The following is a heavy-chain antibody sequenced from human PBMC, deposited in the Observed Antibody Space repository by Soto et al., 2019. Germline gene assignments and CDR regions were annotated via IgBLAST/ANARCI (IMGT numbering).Heavy chain of an antibody. CDR1: GYTFTSYD. D-gene: IGHD3-22*01. J-gene: IGHJ4*02. CDR3: ARGDYYDSSGYYYFYYFDY. V-gene: IGHV1-8*01. CDR2: MNPNSGNT. Sequence: ASVKVSCKASGYTFTSYDSNWGGQATGQGLEWMGWMNPNSGNTGYAQKFQGRVTMTRNTSISTAYMELSSLRSEDTAVYYCARGDYYDSSGYYYFYYFDYWGQGTQVTVSS.